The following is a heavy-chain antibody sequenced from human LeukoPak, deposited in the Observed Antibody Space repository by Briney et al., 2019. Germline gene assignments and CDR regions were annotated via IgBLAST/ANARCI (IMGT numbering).Heavy chain of an antibody. V-gene: IGHV3-23*01. CDR3: AKDIAQGYTFGSIEQDY. Sequence: GGSLRLSCAASGFTFSSYAMSWVRQAPGKGLGWVSAISGSGGSTYYADSVKGRFTISRDNSKDTLSLQMNSLRAEDTAVYYCAKDIAQGYTFGSIEQDYWGQGTLVTVSS. CDR2: ISGSGGST. D-gene: IGHD5-18*01. J-gene: IGHJ4*02. CDR1: GFTFSSYA.